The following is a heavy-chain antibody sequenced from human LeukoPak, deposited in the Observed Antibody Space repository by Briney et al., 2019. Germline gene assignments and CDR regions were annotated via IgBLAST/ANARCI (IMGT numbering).Heavy chain of an antibody. D-gene: IGHD2-8*01. Sequence: SETLSLTCAVYGGSFSGYYWSWIRQPPGKGLEWIGEINHSGSTNYNPSLKSRVTISVDTSKNQFSLKLSSVTAADTAVYYCARAPTGDYCTNGVCYKPRQXXXYFDYWGQGTLVTVSS. V-gene: IGHV4-34*01. J-gene: IGHJ4*02. CDR2: INHSGST. CDR1: GGSFSGYY. CDR3: ARAPTGDYCTNGVCYKPRQXXXYFDY.